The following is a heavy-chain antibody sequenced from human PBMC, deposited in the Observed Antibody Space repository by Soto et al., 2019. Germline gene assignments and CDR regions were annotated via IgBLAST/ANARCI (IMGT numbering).Heavy chain of an antibody. Sequence: GGSLRLSCAASGFTFSSYSMSWVRQAPGKGLEWVSAISGSGGSTYYADSVKGRFTISRDNSKNTLYLQMNSLRAEDTAVYYRAKDLNGAMVTLLFDYWGQGTLVTVSS. V-gene: IGHV3-23*01. D-gene: IGHD5-18*01. CDR3: AKDLNGAMVTLLFDY. CDR1: GFTFSSYS. J-gene: IGHJ4*02. CDR2: ISGSGGST.